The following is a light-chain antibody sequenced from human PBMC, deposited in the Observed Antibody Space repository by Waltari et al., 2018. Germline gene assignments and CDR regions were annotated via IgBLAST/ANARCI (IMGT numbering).Light chain of an antibody. V-gene: IGLV1-44*01. CDR3: AAWDDSLNGHWV. Sequence: QSVLTQPPSASGTPGQRVTISSSGSSPNIGRNTVNWYQQPPGTAPKLPIYSNNQRPSGVPDRFSGSKSGTSASLAISGLQSEDEADYYCAAWDDSLNGHWVFGGGTKLTVL. J-gene: IGLJ3*02. CDR1: SPNIGRNT. CDR2: SNN.